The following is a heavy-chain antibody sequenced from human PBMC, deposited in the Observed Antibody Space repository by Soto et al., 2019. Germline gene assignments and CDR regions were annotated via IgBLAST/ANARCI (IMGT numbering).Heavy chain of an antibody. Sequence: SCPTLVNPTQTLTLTCTFSGFSLSTNGVGVGWIRQPPGKALEGLALIYWDDDKRYSSSLKTRLTITKDTSKNQVVLTMTNMDPVDTATYYCAHRYTGSYFDCWGQGTMVTVSS. CDR1: GFSLSTNGVG. CDR2: IYWDDDK. J-gene: IGHJ4*02. V-gene: IGHV2-5*02. D-gene: IGHD1-26*01. CDR3: AHRYTGSYFDC.